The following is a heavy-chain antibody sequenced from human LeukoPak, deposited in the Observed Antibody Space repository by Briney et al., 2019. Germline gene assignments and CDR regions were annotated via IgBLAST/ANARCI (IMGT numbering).Heavy chain of an antibody. V-gene: IGHV3-48*03. Sequence: GGPLRLSCAASGFTFSSYEMNWVRQAPGKGLEWVSYISSSGSSIYYADSVKGRFTISRDNAKNSLSLQMNSLRAEDTALYYCAREKGAAAGYFDYWGQGTLVTVSS. J-gene: IGHJ4*02. D-gene: IGHD6-13*01. CDR2: ISSSGSSI. CDR1: GFTFSSYE. CDR3: AREKGAAAGYFDY.